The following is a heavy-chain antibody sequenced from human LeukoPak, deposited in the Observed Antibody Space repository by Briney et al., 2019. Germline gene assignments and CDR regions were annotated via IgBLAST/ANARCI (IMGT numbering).Heavy chain of an antibody. CDR2: ISSSGSTI. J-gene: IGHJ4*02. D-gene: IGHD4-23*01. V-gene: IGHV3-11*01. CDR1: GGSFSAYY. Sequence: PSETLSLTCAVYGGSFSAYYWNWIRQSPGKGLEWVSYISSSGSTIYYADSVKGRFTISRDNAKNSLYLQMNSLRAEDTAVYYCARVRLGGFEKYYFDYWGQGTLVTVSS. CDR3: ARVRLGGFEKYYFDY.